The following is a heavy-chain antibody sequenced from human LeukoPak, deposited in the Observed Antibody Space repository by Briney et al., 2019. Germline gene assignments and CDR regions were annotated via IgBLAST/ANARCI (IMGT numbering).Heavy chain of an antibody. V-gene: IGHV3-30*04. J-gene: IGHJ6*03. CDR1: GFTFSSYA. CDR2: ISYDGSSK. CDR3: AKDSDYSNYVPIYYYYYYYMDV. D-gene: IGHD4-11*01. Sequence: PGRSLRLSCAASGFTFSSYAMHWVRQAPGKGLEWVAVISYDGSSKYYADSVKGRFTISRDNSKNTLYLQMNSLRAEDTAVYYCAKDSDYSNYVPIYYYYYYYMDVWGKGTTVTVSS.